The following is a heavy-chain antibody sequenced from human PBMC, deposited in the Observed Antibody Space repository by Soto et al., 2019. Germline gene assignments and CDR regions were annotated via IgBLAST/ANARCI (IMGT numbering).Heavy chain of an antibody. V-gene: IGHV3-9*01. CDR3: ARSRSELRGKALVRFDY. J-gene: IGHJ4*02. Sequence: VQLVQSGGGLVQPGRSLRLSCAASGFTFDDYAMHWVRQAPGKGLEWVSCINWNSGSIGYADSVKGRFTISRDNAKNSLYLQMNSLRAEDTALYYCARSRSELRGKALVRFDYRGQGTLVTVCS. D-gene: IGHD3-10*01. CDR2: INWNSGSI. CDR1: GFTFDDYA.